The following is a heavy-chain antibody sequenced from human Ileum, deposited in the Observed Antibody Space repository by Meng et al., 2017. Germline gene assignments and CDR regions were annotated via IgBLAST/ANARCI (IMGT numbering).Heavy chain of an antibody. D-gene: IGHD2/OR15-2a*01. Sequence: VQLVDSGGGVVQPQRALRLSCAASGVTFNNYAMGWVRQAPGKALEWVSSVTRNSGNIYYKDSVRGRFSISRDNSKDTVYLQMNSLRVEDTAVYYCAKYEREKYFYLDSWGQGTLVTVSS. J-gene: IGHJ4*02. CDR3: AKYEREKYFYLDS. V-gene: IGHV3-23*04. CDR1: GVTFNNYA. CDR2: VTRNSGNI.